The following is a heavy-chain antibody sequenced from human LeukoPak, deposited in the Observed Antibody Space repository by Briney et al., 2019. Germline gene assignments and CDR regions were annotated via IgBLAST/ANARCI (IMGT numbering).Heavy chain of an antibody. D-gene: IGHD3-10*01. Sequence: ASVKVSCKASGYTFTGYYMHWVRQAPGQGLEWMGWINPNTGGTNYARKFQGRVSLTRDTSISTAHMELMSLTFDDTAMYYCATQRGLLWIFDNWGQGTLLTVSS. CDR1: GYTFTGYY. J-gene: IGHJ5*02. CDR2: INPNTGGT. V-gene: IGHV1-2*02. CDR3: ATQRGLLWIFDN.